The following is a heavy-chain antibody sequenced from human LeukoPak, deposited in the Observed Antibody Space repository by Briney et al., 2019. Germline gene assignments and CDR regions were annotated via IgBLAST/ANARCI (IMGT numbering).Heavy chain of an antibody. D-gene: IGHD3-9*01. CDR1: GGTFSSYA. CDR3: ARETRHEGLRYFDWFSYNGMDV. Sequence: ASVKVSCKASGGTFSSYAISWVRQAPGQGLEWMGGIIPIFGTANYAQKFQGRVTITADESTSTAYMELSSLRSEDTAVYYCARETRHEGLRYFDWFSYNGMDVWGQGTTVTVSS. J-gene: IGHJ6*02. V-gene: IGHV1-69*13. CDR2: IIPIFGTA.